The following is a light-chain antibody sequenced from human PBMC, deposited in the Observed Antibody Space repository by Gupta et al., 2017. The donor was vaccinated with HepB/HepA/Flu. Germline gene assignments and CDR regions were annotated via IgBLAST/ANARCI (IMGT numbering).Light chain of an antibody. J-gene: IGKJ3*01. CDR3: RQRNGSPQA. CDR1: QGISSY. Sequence: DIQLTQSPSFLSASVGDRVTITFRASQGISSYLAWYQQKPGKAPKLLIYDASTLQSRVSSRFSGSRSCGEFTLTIISRQPPDYATYHCRQRNGSPQAFGHGTKVDIK. V-gene: IGKV1-9*01. CDR2: DAS.